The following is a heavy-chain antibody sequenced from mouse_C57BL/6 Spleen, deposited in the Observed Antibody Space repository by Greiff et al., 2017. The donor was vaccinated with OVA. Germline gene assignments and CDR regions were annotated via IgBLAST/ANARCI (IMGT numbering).Heavy chain of an antibody. CDR3: ARRGYGSSYVYYFDY. V-gene: IGHV1-18*01. CDR1: GYTFTDYN. J-gene: IGHJ2*01. CDR2: INPNNGGT. D-gene: IGHD1-1*01. Sequence: EVQLQQSGPELVKPGASVKIPCKASGYTFTDYNMDWVKPSHGKSLEWIGDINPNNGGTIYNQKFKGKATLTVDKSSSTAYMELRSLTSEDTAVYYCARRGYGSSYVYYFDYWGQGTTLTVSS.